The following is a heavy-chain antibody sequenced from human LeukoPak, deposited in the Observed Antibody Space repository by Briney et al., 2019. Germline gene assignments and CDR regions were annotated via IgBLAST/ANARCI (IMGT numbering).Heavy chain of an antibody. Sequence: GASLQISCKGSGYSFTSYWIGWVRQLPGKGLEWMGIIYPGGSDTRYSPSFQGQVTISADKSISTAYLQWSSLKASDTAMYYCARFEGQYSGYFDYWGQGTLVTVSS. J-gene: IGHJ4*02. V-gene: IGHV5-51*01. D-gene: IGHD5-12*01. CDR2: IYPGGSDT. CDR3: ARFEGQYSGYFDY. CDR1: GYSFTSYW.